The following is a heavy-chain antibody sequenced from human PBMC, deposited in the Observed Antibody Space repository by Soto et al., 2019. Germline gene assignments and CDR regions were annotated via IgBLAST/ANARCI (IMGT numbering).Heavy chain of an antibody. V-gene: IGHV3-23*01. J-gene: IGHJ6*02. CDR2: ISGSGGST. D-gene: IGHD1-26*01. CDR1: GFTFSSYA. Sequence: GSLRLSCAASGFTFSSYAMSWVRQAPGKGLEWVSAISGSGGSTYYADSVKGRFTISRDNSKNTLYLQMNSLRAEDTAVYYCAKCVSVGATVDYYYGMDVWGQGTTVTVSS. CDR3: AKCVSVGATVDYYYGMDV.